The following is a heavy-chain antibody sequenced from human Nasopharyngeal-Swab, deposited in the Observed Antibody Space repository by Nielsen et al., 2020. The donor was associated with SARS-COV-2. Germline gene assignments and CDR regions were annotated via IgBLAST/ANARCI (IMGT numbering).Heavy chain of an antibody. J-gene: IGHJ6*02. D-gene: IGHD6-19*01. CDR2: ISYDGSNK. V-gene: IGHV3-30*18. CDR3: VKFLAGSGDYYYYGMDV. Sequence: VRQAPGKGLEWVAVISYDGSNKYYADSVKGRFTISRDNSKNTLYLQMNSLRAEDTAVYYCVKFLAGSGDYYYYGMDVWGQGTTITVSS.